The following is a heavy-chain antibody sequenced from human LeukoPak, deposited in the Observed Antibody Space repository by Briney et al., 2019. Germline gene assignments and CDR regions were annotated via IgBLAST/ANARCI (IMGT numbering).Heavy chain of an antibody. CDR3: ARDSPTTYPGYTSGTIYYYYYMDV. Sequence: SETLSLTCTVSGASISSGSYYWNWIRQPAGKGLEWIGRIYTSGSAEYSPSLRGRVTISLDTSKNQFSLTLSSVTAADTAIYYCARDSPTTYPGYTSGTIYYYYYMDVWGKGTTVTISS. V-gene: IGHV4-61*02. J-gene: IGHJ6*03. CDR1: GASISSGSYY. D-gene: IGHD3-10*01. CDR2: IYTSGSA.